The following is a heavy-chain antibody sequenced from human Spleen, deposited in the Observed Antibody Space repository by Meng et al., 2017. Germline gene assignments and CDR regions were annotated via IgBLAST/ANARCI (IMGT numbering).Heavy chain of an antibody. J-gene: IGHJ4*02. CDR1: GGSFGDYY. CDR2: INHSGST. Sequence: QVPLQQWGAGLLKPSETLSLTCVVSGGSFGDYYWSWIRQPPGKGLEWIGEINHSGSTNYNPSLESRATISVDTSQNNLSLKLSSVTAADSAVYYCARGPTTMAHDFDYWGQGTLVTVSS. D-gene: IGHD4-11*01. V-gene: IGHV4-34*01. CDR3: ARGPTTMAHDFDY.